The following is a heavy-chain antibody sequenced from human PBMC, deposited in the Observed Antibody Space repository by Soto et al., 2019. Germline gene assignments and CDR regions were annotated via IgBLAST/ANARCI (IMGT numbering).Heavy chain of an antibody. J-gene: IGHJ6*02. CDR3: AKVGGWRYGVDV. Sequence: SLTCAVSGGCFTGDKWWTWFRQPPGHGLEWVGNIYYSGSTNYNPSFKRRVTISVDTSKNQFFLNLSSVTAADTAVYYCAKVGGWRYGVDVWGQGTTVTVSS. V-gene: IGHV4-4*02. CDR2: IYYSGST. CDR1: GGCFTGDKW.